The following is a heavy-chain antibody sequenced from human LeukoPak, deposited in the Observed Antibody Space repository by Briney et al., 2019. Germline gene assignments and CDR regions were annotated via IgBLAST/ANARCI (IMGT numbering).Heavy chain of an antibody. CDR2: ISYDGSNK. J-gene: IGHJ4*02. V-gene: IGHV3-30*18. D-gene: IGHD4-23*01. CDR1: GFTFSSYG. Sequence: GGSLRLSCAASGFTFSSYGMHWVRQAPGKGLEWVAVISYDGSNKYYADSVKGRFTISRDNSKNTLYLQMNSLRAEDTAVYYCAEDLYGGNSELDYWGQGTLVTVSS. CDR3: AEDLYGGNSELDY.